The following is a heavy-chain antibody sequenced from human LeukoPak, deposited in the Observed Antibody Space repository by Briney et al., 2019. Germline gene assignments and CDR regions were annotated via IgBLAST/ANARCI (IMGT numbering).Heavy chain of an antibody. CDR3: AKGGWLDD. J-gene: IGHJ4*02. CDR1: GFNFNKYD. D-gene: IGHD6-19*01. V-gene: IGHV3-23*01. Sequence: PGGSLRLSCAASGFNFNKYDMTWARQAPGKGLEWVSTITGRSDKIYYTDSVKGQFVTSRDNSKDTLYLQMNSLRAEDTALYYCAKGGWLDDLGQGALVTVSS. CDR2: ITGRSDKI.